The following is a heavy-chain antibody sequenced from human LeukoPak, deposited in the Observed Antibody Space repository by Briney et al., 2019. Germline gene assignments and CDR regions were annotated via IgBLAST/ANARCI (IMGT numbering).Heavy chain of an antibody. CDR3: AIMVATYYYYYGMDV. Sequence: SETRSLTCADYGGSFSGYYWSWIRQPPGKGLEWIGEINHSGSTNYNPSLKSRVTISVDTSKNQFSLKLSSVTAADTAVYYCAIMVATYYYYYGMDVWGQGTTVTVSS. CDR2: INHSGST. D-gene: IGHD2-8*01. CDR1: GGSFSGYY. J-gene: IGHJ6*02. V-gene: IGHV4-34*01.